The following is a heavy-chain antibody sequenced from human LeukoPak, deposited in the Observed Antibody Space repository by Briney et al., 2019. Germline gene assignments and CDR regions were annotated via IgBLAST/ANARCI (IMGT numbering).Heavy chain of an antibody. J-gene: IGHJ4*02. CDR2: ISTDGSST. Sequence: PGGSLRLSCAASGFTFSRYWMHWLRQAPGKGLVWVSRISTDGSSTSYADSVKGRFTISRDNGKNTLYLQMNSLRAEDTAVYYCAKDGIVVSYFDYWGQGTLVTVSS. CDR3: AKDGIVVSYFDY. V-gene: IGHV3-74*01. D-gene: IGHD3-22*01. CDR1: GFTFSRYW.